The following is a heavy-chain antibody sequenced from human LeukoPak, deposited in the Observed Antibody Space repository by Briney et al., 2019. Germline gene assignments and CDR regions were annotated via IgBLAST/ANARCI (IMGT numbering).Heavy chain of an antibody. CDR2: ISYDGSNK. Sequence: GGSLRLSFAASGFTFSSYAMHWVRQAPGKGLDWVAVISYDGSNKYYADSVKGRFTISRDNSKNTLCLQMNSLRAEDTAVYYCARGSTVTSEFDYWGQGTLVTVSS. V-gene: IGHV3-30*04. J-gene: IGHJ4*02. CDR3: ARGSTVTSEFDY. D-gene: IGHD4-17*01. CDR1: GFTFSSYA.